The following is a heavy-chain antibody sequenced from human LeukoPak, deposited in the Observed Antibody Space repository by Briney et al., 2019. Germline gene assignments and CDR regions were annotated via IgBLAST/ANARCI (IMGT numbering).Heavy chain of an antibody. Sequence: PSETLSLSYTVSGSSISSYYWTWIRQPAGKGLEWIGRIYSSGSTDYNPSLKSRVTMSVDTSKNQFSLKLSSVTAADTALYYCARDPPASSSTHSSSWSFDYWGQGALVAVSS. CDR3: ARDPPASSSTHSSSWSFDY. V-gene: IGHV4-4*07. J-gene: IGHJ4*02. D-gene: IGHD6-13*01. CDR2: IYSSGST. CDR1: GSSISSYY.